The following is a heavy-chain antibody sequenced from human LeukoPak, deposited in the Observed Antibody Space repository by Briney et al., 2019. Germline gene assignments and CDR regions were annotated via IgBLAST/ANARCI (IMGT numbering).Heavy chain of an antibody. CDR3: ARYRYSSSWYYYYGMDV. D-gene: IGHD6-13*01. Sequence: PGRSLRLSCAASGFTFSSYAMHWVRQAPGKGLEWVAVISYDGSNKYYADSVKGRFSISRDNAKNSLYLQMNSLRAEDTAVYYCARYRYSSSWYYYYGMDVWGQGTTVTVSS. CDR1: GFTFSSYA. V-gene: IGHV3-30-3*01. CDR2: ISYDGSNK. J-gene: IGHJ6*02.